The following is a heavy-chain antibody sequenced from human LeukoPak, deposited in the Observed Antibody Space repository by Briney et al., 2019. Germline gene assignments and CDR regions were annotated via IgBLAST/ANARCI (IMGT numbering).Heavy chain of an antibody. CDR1: GYTFTGYY. CDR3: ARARQQLVLWFDT. V-gene: IGHV1-2*02. J-gene: IGHJ5*02. CDR2: INPNSGGT. Sequence: VSSVKVSCKASGYTFTGYYMHWVRQAPGHGLEWMGWINPNSGGTNYAQKFLARVTIHRDTSISTAYMELSRLRSDDTAVCYCARARQQLVLWFDTWGQGTLVTVSS. D-gene: IGHD6-13*01.